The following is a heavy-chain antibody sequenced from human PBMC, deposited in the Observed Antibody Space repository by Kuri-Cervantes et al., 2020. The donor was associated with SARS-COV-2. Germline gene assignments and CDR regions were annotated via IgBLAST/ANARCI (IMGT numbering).Heavy chain of an antibody. CDR3: ARGPRDYDYDFWSGYYIEYYYGMDV. J-gene: IGHJ6*02. CDR2: INHSGST. Sequence: GSLRLSCAVYGGSFSGYYWSWIRQPPGKGLEWIGEINHSGSTNYNPSLKSRVTISVDTSKNQFSLKLSSVTAADTAVYYCARGPRDYDYDFWSGYYIEYYYGMDVWGQGTTVTVSS. D-gene: IGHD3-3*01. V-gene: IGHV4-34*01. CDR1: GGSFSGYY.